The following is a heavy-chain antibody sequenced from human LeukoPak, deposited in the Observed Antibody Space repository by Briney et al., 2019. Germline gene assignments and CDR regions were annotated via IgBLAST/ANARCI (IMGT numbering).Heavy chain of an antibody. D-gene: IGHD5-12*01. CDR1: GGSISSYY. CDR3: ARDLPHSGYSGYDYGLYDYYYYGMDV. J-gene: IGHJ6*02. Sequence: SETLSLTCTVSGGSISSYYWSCIRQPAGKGLEWIGRIYTSGSTNYNPSLKGRVAMSVDTSKNQFSLKLSSVTAADTAVYYCARDLPHSGYSGYDYGLYDYYYYGMDVWGQGTTVTVSS. V-gene: IGHV4-4*07. CDR2: IYTSGST.